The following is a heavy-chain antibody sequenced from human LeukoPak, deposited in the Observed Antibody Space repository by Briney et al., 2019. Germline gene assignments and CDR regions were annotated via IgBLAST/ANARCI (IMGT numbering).Heavy chain of an antibody. CDR2: ISSSSSYI. D-gene: IGHD4-17*01. V-gene: IGHV3-21*01. CDR1: GFTFSNYV. CDR3: ARAGDHGQYDAFDI. J-gene: IGHJ3*02. Sequence: PGGSLRLSCAVSGFTFSNYVMSWVRQAPGKGLEWVSSISSSSSYIYYADSVKGRFTIYRDNAKNSLYLQMNSLRAEDTAVYYCARAGDHGQYDAFDIWGQGTMVTVSS.